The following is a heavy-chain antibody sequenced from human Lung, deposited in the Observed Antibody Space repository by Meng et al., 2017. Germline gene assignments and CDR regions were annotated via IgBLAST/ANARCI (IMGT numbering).Heavy chain of an antibody. V-gene: IGHV4-34*01. CDR2: INHSGST. CDR1: GGYFSYYY. J-gene: IGHJ4*02. CDR3: ARGPTTMAHDFDY. Sequence: QVTLQQSGPGLLKPSATLSLTCVVSGGYFSYYYWSWIRQPPGKGLEWIGEINHSGSTNYNPSLESRATISVDTSQNNLSLKLSSVTAADSAVYYCARGPTTMAHDFDYWGQGTLVTVSS. D-gene: IGHD4-11*01.